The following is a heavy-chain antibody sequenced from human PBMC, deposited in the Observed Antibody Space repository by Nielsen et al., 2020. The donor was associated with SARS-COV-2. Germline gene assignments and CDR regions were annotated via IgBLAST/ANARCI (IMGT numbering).Heavy chain of an antibody. CDR1: GGSIRSNEYY. Sequence: SETLSLTCTVSGGSIRSNEYYWGWIRQPPGKGLEWIGSIHYSGSTYYNPSLKSRVSISIDTSKNQFSLRLRSVTAADTAVYYCARTVVTLDFDYWGQGTLVTVSS. D-gene: IGHD4-23*01. CDR3: ARTVVTLDFDY. CDR2: IHYSGST. J-gene: IGHJ4*02. V-gene: IGHV4-39*07.